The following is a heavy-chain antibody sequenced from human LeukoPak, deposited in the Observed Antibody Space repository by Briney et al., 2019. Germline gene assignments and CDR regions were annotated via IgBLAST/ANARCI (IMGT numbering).Heavy chain of an antibody. D-gene: IGHD5-18*01. Sequence: GGSLRLSCAASGFTFSTYEMNWVRQAPGKGLEWVSYISTSGTTISHADSVKGRFTISRDNAKKSLYLQMNSLRAEDTAVYYCARLSYGLDYWGQGTLVTVSS. CDR1: GFTFSTYE. J-gene: IGHJ4*02. CDR2: ISTSGTTI. CDR3: ARLSYGLDY. V-gene: IGHV3-48*03.